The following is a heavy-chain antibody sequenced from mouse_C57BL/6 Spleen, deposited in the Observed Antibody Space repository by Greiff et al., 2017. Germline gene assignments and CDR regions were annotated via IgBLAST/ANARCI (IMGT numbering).Heavy chain of an antibody. D-gene: IGHD2-2*01. CDR2: IDPENGDT. CDR1: GFNIKDDY. Sequence: EVKLMESGAELVRPGASVKLSCTASGFNIKDDYMHWVKQRPEQGLEWIGWIDPENGDTEYASKFQGKATITADTSSNTAYLQLSSLTSEDTAVYYCYGYGEVYWYFDVWGKGTTVTVSS. J-gene: IGHJ1*03. CDR3: YGYGEVYWYFDV. V-gene: IGHV14-4*01.